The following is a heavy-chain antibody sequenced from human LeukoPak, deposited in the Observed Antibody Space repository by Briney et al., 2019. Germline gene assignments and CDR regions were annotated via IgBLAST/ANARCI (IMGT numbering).Heavy chain of an antibody. V-gene: IGHV3-30*02. CDR1: GFTFSTYG. D-gene: IGHD3-3*01. CDR3: GKVYYDFWGGPSLGVFDI. Sequence: TGGSLRLSCAASGFTFSTYGMHWVRQAPGKGLEWVAFIRYDGNNKYYADSVKGRFTISRDNSKNTLYLQMNSLRAEDTAVYYCGKVYYDFWGGPSLGVFDIWGQGTMLTVSS. CDR2: IRYDGNNK. J-gene: IGHJ3*02.